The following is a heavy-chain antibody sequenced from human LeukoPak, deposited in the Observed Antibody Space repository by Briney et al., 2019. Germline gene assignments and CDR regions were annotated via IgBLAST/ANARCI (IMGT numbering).Heavy chain of an antibody. CDR1: GGSFSGYY. D-gene: IGHD2/OR15-2a*01. Sequence: SETLSLTCAVYGGSFSGYYWSWMRQPPGKGLEWIGEINHIGSTNYNPSLKSRVTISVDTSKNQFSLKLSSVTAADTAVYYCARGDVLRLLYPSTRGFWFDPWGQGTLVTVSS. CDR2: INHIGST. CDR3: ARGDVLRLLYPSTRGFWFDP. V-gene: IGHV4-34*01. J-gene: IGHJ5*02.